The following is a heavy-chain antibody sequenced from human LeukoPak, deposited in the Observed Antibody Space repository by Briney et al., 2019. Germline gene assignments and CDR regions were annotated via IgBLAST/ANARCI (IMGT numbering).Heavy chain of an antibody. V-gene: IGHV3-23*01. J-gene: IGHJ4*02. CDR2: ISGSGDST. CDR3: AKGDRVKVVVPGAETY. CDR1: GFTFSSYA. D-gene: IGHD2-2*01. Sequence: GGSLRLSCAASGFTFSSYAMSWVRQAPGKGLEWVSAISGSGDSTYYADSVKGRFTISRDNSKNTLYLQMNSLRAEDTAVYYCAKGDRVKVVVPGAETYWGQGTLVTVSS.